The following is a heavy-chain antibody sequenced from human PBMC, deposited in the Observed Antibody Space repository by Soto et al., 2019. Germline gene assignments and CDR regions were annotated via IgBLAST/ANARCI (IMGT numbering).Heavy chain of an antibody. CDR2: IYYSGST. CDR3: ARDLRGYNWFDP. CDR1: GGSISSSSYY. V-gene: IGHV4-61*01. J-gene: IGHJ5*02. D-gene: IGHD3-10*01. Sequence: PSETLSLTCTVSGGSISSSSYYWSWIRQPPGKGLEWIGYIYYSGSTNYNPSLKSRVTISVDTSKNQFSLKLSSVTAADTAVYYCARDLRGYNWFDPWGQGTLVTVSS.